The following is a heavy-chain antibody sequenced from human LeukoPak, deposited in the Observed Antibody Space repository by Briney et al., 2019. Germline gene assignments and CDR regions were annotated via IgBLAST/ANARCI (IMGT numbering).Heavy chain of an antibody. V-gene: IGHV4-39*07. CDR3: AREGGVPRMGAFDI. Sequence: SETLSLTCTVSGGSISSSSYYWGWIRQPPGKGLEWIGSIYYSGSTYYNPSLKSRVTISVDTSKNQFSLKLSSVTAADTAMYYCAREGGVPRMGAFDIWGQGTMVTVSS. CDR1: GGSISSSSYY. CDR2: IYYSGST. J-gene: IGHJ3*02. D-gene: IGHD1-1*01.